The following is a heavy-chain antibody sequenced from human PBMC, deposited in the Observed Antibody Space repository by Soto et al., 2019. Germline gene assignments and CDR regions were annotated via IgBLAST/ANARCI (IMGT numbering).Heavy chain of an antibody. Sequence: SETLSLTCTVSGGSISSSSYYWGWIRQPPGKGLEWIGSIYYSGSTYYNQSLKSRVTISVDTSKNQFSLKLSSVTAADTAVYYCARHRGYYDILTGYYTELNFDYWGQGTLVTVSS. CDR1: GGSISSSSYY. D-gene: IGHD3-9*01. J-gene: IGHJ4*02. CDR3: ARHRGYYDILTGYYTELNFDY. V-gene: IGHV4-39*01. CDR2: IYYSGST.